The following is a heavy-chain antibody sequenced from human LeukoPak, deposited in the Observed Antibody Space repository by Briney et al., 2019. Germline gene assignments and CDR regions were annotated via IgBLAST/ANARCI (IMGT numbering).Heavy chain of an antibody. Sequence: PGGSLRLSCAASGFTFSSYGMHWVRQAPGKGLEWVAFIRYDGSNKYYADSVKGRFTISRDNSKNTLYLQMNSLRAEDTAVYYCAKDAEMATMYFDYWGQGTLVTVSS. CDR3: AKDAEMATMYFDY. J-gene: IGHJ4*02. V-gene: IGHV3-30*02. CDR1: GFTFSSYG. D-gene: IGHD5-24*01. CDR2: IRYDGSNK.